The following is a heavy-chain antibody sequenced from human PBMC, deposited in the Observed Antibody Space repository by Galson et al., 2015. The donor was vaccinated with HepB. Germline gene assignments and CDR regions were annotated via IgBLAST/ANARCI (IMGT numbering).Heavy chain of an antibody. Sequence: VTVSCKASGYTFTSYYMHWVRQAPGQGLEWMGIINPSGGSTSYAQKFQGRVTMTRDTSTSTVYMELSSLRSEDTAVYYCARAPSMQWLVPYFDYWGQGTLVTVSS. CDR3: ARAPSMQWLVPYFDY. V-gene: IGHV1-46*01. CDR1: GYTFTSYY. J-gene: IGHJ4*02. CDR2: INPSGGST. D-gene: IGHD6-19*01.